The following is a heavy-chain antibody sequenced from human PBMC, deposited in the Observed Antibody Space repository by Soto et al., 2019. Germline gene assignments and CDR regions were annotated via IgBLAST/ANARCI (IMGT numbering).Heavy chain of an antibody. CDR1: GGSITTNTHY. CDR3: ATQLNKPPTVATAPFDY. CDR2: VHYSGSS. D-gene: IGHD5-12*01. V-gene: IGHV4-39*01. Sequence: SETLSLTCTVSGGSITTNTHYWAWIRQPPGKGLEWIGTVHYSGSSFCNPSLKSRITISVDTSKNQFSLRLTSVTAADTAVYFCATQLNKPPTVATAPFDYWGQGTLVPVSS. J-gene: IGHJ4*02.